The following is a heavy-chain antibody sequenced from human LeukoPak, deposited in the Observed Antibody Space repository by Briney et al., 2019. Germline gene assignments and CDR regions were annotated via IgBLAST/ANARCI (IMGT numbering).Heavy chain of an antibody. J-gene: IGHJ5*02. CDR3: ARDLAYSASSPGYNWFDP. CDR1: GYTFTSYG. CDR2: ISAYNGNT. Sequence: GASVKVSCKASGYTFTSYGISWVRQAPGQGLEWMGWISAYNGNTNYAQKLQGRVTMTTDTSTSTAYMELRSLRSDDTAVYYCARDLAYSASSPGYNWFDPWGQGTLVTVSS. D-gene: IGHD6-6*01. V-gene: IGHV1-18*01.